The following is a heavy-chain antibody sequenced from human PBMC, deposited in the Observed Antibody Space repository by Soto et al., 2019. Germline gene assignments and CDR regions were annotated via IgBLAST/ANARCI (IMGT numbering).Heavy chain of an antibody. Sequence: QVQLVQSGAKEKKPGASVKVSCKASGYTFTSYAMHWVRQAPGQRLEWMGWINAGNGSTKYSQKFQGRVTITRDTSASTAYMELSSLRSEDTAVYYCARGSGYYYWDDYWGQGTLVTVSA. J-gene: IGHJ4*02. CDR3: ARGSGYYYWDDY. CDR2: INAGNGST. D-gene: IGHD3-22*01. V-gene: IGHV1-3*05. CDR1: GYTFTSYA.